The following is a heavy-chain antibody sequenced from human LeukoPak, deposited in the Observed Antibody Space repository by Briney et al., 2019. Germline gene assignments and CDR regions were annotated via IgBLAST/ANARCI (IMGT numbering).Heavy chain of an antibody. J-gene: IGHJ4*02. CDR1: GFTFSTYA. Sequence: GGSLRLSCAASGFTFSTYAMSWVRQAPGKGLEWVSGISGSSGRTDYADSVKGRFTISRDNSKNTLHLQMNSLRAEDTAVYFCAKDSITMIFLFLFDYWGQGALVTVSS. D-gene: IGHD3-22*01. CDR3: AKDSITMIFLFLFDY. V-gene: IGHV3-23*01. CDR2: ISGSSGRT.